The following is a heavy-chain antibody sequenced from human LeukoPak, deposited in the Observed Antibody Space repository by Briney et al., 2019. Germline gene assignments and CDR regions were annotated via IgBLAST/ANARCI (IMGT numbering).Heavy chain of an antibody. J-gene: IGHJ6*04. CDR3: ARTYYYGSGSRYYYGMDV. D-gene: IGHD3-10*01. CDR1: GGTFTSYY. V-gene: IGHV1-46*01. CDR2: INPSGGST. Sequence: ASVKVSCKASGGTFTSYYMHWVRQAPGQGLEWMGIINPSGGSTSYAQKFQGRVTMTRDTSTSTVYMELSSLRSEDTAVYYCARTYYYGSGSRYYYGMDVWGKGTTVTVSS.